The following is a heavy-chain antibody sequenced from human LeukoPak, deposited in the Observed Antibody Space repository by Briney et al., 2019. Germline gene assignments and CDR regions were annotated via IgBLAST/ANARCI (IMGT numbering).Heavy chain of an antibody. CDR3: ARGGSGTWAPLWY. Sequence: GGSLRLSCAASGFTFSSYSMNWVRQAPGKGLEWVSSISSGNSYIYYADSVKGRFTISRDNAKNSLYLQMNSLRAEDTAVYYCARGGSGTWAPLWYWGQGTLVTVSS. CDR2: ISSGNSYI. V-gene: IGHV3-21*01. CDR1: GFTFSSYS. J-gene: IGHJ4*02. D-gene: IGHD3-10*01.